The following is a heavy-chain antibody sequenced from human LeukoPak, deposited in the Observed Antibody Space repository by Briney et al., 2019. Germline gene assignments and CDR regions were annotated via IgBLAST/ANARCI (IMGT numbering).Heavy chain of an antibody. CDR2: IYYSGST. V-gene: IGHV4-59*01. J-gene: IGHJ4*02. Sequence: SETRSLTCTVSGGSISSYYWSWIRQPPGKGLEWIGYIYYSGSTNYNPSLKSRVTISVDTSKNQFSLKLSSVTAADTAVYYCARGVDYDFWSGYIYKGGYFDYWGQGTLVTVSS. CDR3: ARGVDYDFWSGYIYKGGYFDY. D-gene: IGHD3-3*01. CDR1: GGSISSYY.